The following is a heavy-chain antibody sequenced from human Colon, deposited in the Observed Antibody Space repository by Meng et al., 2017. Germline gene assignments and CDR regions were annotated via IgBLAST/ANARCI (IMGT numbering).Heavy chain of an antibody. CDR1: GDSVSSNSAA. CDR3: ARDWGDVRGGFDF. J-gene: IGHJ4*02. D-gene: IGHD3-10*02. CDR2: TYYRSKYYN. V-gene: IGHV6-1*01. Sequence: QVQLPQPGPGLVKPPQTLSLTCAISGDSVSSNSAAWNWIRQSPSRGLEWLGRTYYRSKYYNDYALSVKSRITINPDTSKNQFSLQLNSVTPEDTAIYYCARDWGDVRGGFDFWGQGTLVTVSS.